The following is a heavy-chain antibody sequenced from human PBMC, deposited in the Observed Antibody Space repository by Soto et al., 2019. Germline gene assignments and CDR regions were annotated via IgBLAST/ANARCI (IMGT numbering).Heavy chain of an antibody. V-gene: IGHV1-8*02. CDR1: GYTFTSYD. J-gene: IGHJ5*02. CDR3: ARDLDGDSSFPGVWFDP. Sequence: VASVKVSCKASGYTFTSYDINWVRQATGQGLEWMGWMNPNSGNTSYAQKLQGRVTMTTDTSISTAYMELRSLRSDDTAVYYCARDLDGDSSFPGVWFDPWGQGTLVTVSS. CDR2: MNPNSGNT. D-gene: IGHD6-13*01.